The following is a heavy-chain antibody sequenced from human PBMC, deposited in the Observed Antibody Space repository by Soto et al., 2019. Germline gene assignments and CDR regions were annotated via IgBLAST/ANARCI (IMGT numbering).Heavy chain of an antibody. V-gene: IGHV1-3*01. D-gene: IGHD3-16*01. CDR1: GYTFTNFA. CDR2: ISPGNGDT. J-gene: IGHJ4*02. Sequence: ASVKVSCKASGYTFTNFAMHWVRQAPGQRLEWMGWISPGNGDTRYARNFQGRVTMTSDTPANTGYMELSSLKSEDTAVYYCGRGECLGPLNGHDYWGQGTLVTVSS. CDR3: GRGECLGPLNGHDY.